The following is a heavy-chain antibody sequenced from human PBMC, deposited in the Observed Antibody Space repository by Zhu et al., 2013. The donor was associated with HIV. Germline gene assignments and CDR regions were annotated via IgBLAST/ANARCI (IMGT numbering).Heavy chain of an antibody. Sequence: QVQLLQSGAEVKKPGASVKVSCKASGYSFPSYFIHWVRQAPGQGLEWMGMINPSGGRTTFAQKVQGRVSMTSDTATTTVDLELYDLRSGDTAVYYCARDRRGDIYNHLWLGEASGYYYGMDVWGQGTTVTVSS. CDR2: INPSGGRT. V-gene: IGHV1-46*01. CDR1: GYSFPSYF. CDR3: ARDRRGDIYNHLWLGEASGYYYGMDV. J-gene: IGHJ6*02. D-gene: IGHD3-10*01.